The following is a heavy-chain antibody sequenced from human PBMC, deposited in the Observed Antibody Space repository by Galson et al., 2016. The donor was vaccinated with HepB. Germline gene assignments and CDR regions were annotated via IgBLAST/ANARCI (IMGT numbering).Heavy chain of an antibody. CDR2: IKEDGSEK. J-gene: IGHJ4*02. D-gene: IGHD3-22*01. CDR1: GFTFSSYW. CDR3: AKDYDSSGHYEGD. Sequence: LRLSCAASGFTFSSYWMSWVRQAPGKGLEWVANIKEDGSEKYYVDSVRGRFTISRDDSNSILYVQMSSLRAEDTAVYYCAKDYDSSGHYEGDWGQGTLVTVSP. V-gene: IGHV3-7*03.